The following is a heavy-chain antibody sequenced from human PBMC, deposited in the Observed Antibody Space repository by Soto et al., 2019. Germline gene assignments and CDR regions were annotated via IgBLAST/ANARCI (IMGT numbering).Heavy chain of an antibody. V-gene: IGHV4-38-2*01. CDR3: ARNGGNAFDY. J-gene: IGHJ4*02. Sequence: SETLSLTCAVSGYSIRRGYNWGWIRQPPGKGLEWIASIFHSGTTFYNPSLRSRVTISVDTSKNQFSLKLSSVTAADTAVYYCARNGGNAFDYWGQGTLVTVSS. D-gene: IGHD2-15*01. CDR1: GYSIRRGYN. CDR2: IFHSGTT.